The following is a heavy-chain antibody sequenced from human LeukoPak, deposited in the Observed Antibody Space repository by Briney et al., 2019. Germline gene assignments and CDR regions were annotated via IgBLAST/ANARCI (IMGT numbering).Heavy chain of an antibody. V-gene: IGHV3-30*02. J-gene: IGHJ4*02. CDR1: GFTFSNYG. Sequence: GGSLRLSCAASGFTFSNYGMHWVRQAPGKGLEWVAFVRYDETTKFYADSVKGRFTISRDNAKNSLYLQMNSLRAEDTAVYYCARGVPTGIDYFDYWGQGTLVTVSS. CDR3: ARGVPTGIDYFDY. CDR2: VRYDETTK. D-gene: IGHD1-1*01.